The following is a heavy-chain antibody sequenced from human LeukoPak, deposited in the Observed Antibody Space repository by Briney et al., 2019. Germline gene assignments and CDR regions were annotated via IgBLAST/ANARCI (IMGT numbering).Heavy chain of an antibody. J-gene: IGHJ3*02. CDR1: GGTFSSYA. D-gene: IGHD2-2*01. Sequence: GASVKVSCKASGGTFSSYAISWVRQAPGQGLEWMGRIIPIFGTANFAQKFQGGVTITTDESTSTAYMEQSSLRSEDTAVYYCARAYQLPPDAFDIWGQGTMVTVSS. CDR3: ARAYQLPPDAFDI. V-gene: IGHV1-69*05. CDR2: IIPIFGTA.